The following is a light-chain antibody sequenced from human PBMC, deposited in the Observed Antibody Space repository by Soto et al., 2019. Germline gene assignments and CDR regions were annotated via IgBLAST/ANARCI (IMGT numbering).Light chain of an antibody. V-gene: IGKV3-15*01. Sequence: EIVMTQSPATLSVSPGERATLSCSASQSVSSNLAWYQQKPGQAPRLLIYGASTRATGIPARLSGSGSGTAFTLTISSLQSEDFAVYYCQQYNNWPPALYTFGQGTKLEIK. CDR1: QSVSSN. CDR2: GAS. CDR3: QQYNNWPPALYT. J-gene: IGKJ2*01.